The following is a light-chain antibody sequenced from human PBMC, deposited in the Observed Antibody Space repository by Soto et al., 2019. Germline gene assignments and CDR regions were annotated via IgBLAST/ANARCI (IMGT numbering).Light chain of an antibody. V-gene: IGLV2-8*01. CDR3: SSYTGSSTHVV. J-gene: IGLJ2*01. CDR2: EVS. CDR1: SSDVGGYDY. Sequence: QSALTQPPSASGSPGQSVTISCTGTSSDVGGYDYVSWYRQNPGKAPKLMIYEVSKRPSGVPDRFSRSKSGNTASLTVSGLQAEDEAEYYCSSYTGSSTHVVFGGGTKLTVL.